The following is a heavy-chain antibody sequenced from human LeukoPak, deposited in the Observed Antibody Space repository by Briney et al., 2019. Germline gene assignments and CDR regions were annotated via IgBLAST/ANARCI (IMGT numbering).Heavy chain of an antibody. J-gene: IGHJ4*02. CDR2: IKQDGSEA. Sequence: GGSLRLSCAASGYTFSSYWMSWVRQAPGKRLEWVAIIKQDGSEAYYVDSVKGRFTVSRDNAKNSLYLQMNSLRAEDTAVYYCARDTSSIVGPRFDYWGQGTLVTVSS. V-gene: IGHV3-7*01. CDR3: ARDTSSIVGPRFDY. D-gene: IGHD1-26*01. CDR1: GYTFSSYW.